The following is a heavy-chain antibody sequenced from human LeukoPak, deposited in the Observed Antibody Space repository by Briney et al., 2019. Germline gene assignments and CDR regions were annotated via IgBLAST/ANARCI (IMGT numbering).Heavy chain of an antibody. Sequence: GGSLRLSCAASGIIFSNYALNWVRQAPGKGLEWVSAITGGGTSTYYVDSVKGRFTISRDKARNTLYLQMNSLRAEDTGIYYCALYHYDSRGTITWGQGTLVTVSS. CDR1: GIIFSNYA. V-gene: IGHV3-23*01. CDR2: ITGGGTST. D-gene: IGHD3-22*01. CDR3: ALYHYDSRGTIT. J-gene: IGHJ5*02.